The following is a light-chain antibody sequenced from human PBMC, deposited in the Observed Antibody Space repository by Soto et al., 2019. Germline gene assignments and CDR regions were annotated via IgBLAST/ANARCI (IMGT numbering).Light chain of an antibody. Sequence: EVLMTQSPATLSVSPGDRAPLSCRASQSINSNLAWYQQQPGQAPRLLIYGASTRATAVPDRFSGSGSGTDVTLTITSLQSDEFAVYFCQQYSDWPITGGQGTRLEIK. CDR1: QSINSN. V-gene: IGKV3-15*01. CDR3: QQYSDWPIT. J-gene: IGKJ5*01. CDR2: GAS.